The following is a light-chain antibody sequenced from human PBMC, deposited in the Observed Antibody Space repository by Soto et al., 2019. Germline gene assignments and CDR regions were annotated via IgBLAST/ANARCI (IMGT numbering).Light chain of an antibody. CDR3: QQAKNMQLT. V-gene: IGKV1-12*01. J-gene: IGKJ4*01. Sequence: DVHLTQSPSSVSASVGDRVTITCRASQGVNTWLAWYQKKPGKAPRLLIYGASSLQSGVPLRFSGSGSGTDFTLTISSLQAEDVGHYYCQQAKNMQLTFGGGTKVDIK. CDR1: QGVNTW. CDR2: GAS.